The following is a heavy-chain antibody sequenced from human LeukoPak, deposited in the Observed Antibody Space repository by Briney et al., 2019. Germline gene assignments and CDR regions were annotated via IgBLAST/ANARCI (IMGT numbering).Heavy chain of an antibody. CDR2: FDPEDGET. D-gene: IGHD3-10*01. CDR3: ARSIYGSARTYYYYYYMDV. V-gene: IGHV1-24*01. J-gene: IGHJ6*03. CDR1: GYTLTELS. Sequence: ASVKVSCKVSGYTLTELSMHWVRQAPGKGLEWMGGFDPEDGETIYAQKFQGRVTMTEDTSTDTAYMELSSLSSEDTAVYYCARSIYGSARTYYYYYYMDVWGKGTTVTVSS.